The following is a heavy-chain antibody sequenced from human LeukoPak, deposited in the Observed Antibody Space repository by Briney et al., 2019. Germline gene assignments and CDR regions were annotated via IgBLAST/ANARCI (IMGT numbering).Heavy chain of an antibody. V-gene: IGHV3-23*01. J-gene: IGHJ4*02. Sequence: GGSLRLSCAASGFTFSSYAMSWVRQAPGKGLEWGSTISSSGGSTYYADSVKGRFTISRDNSKNTLYLQMNSLRAEDTAVYYCAKVVGATTRGYFDYWGQGTLVTVSS. CDR1: GFTFSSYA. CDR2: ISSSGGST. D-gene: IGHD1-26*01. CDR3: AKVVGATTRGYFDY.